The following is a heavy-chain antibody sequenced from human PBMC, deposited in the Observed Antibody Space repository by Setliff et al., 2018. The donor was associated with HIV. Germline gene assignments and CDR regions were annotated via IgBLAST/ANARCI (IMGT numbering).Heavy chain of an antibody. Sequence: PSETLSLTCAVSNYSINSGYYWGWIRQPPGKGLEWIGSIYHSGSTYYNPSLKSRVSISVDTSKNQFSLKLSSVTAADTAVYYCARVYYYGSPHMDVWGKGTTVTVSS. V-gene: IGHV4-38-2*01. CDR2: IYHSGST. J-gene: IGHJ6*03. D-gene: IGHD3-10*01. CDR1: NYSINSGYY. CDR3: ARVYYYGSPHMDV.